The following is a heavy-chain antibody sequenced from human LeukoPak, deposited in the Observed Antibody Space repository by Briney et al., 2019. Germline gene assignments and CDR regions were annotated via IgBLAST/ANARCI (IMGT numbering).Heavy chain of an antibody. D-gene: IGHD5-12*01. V-gene: IGHV4-34*01. CDR3: ARLRGYSGYDY. Sequence: SETLSLTCAVYGGSFSGYYWSWIRQPPGKGLEWIGEINHSGSTNYNPSLKSRVTISVDTPKNQFSLKLSSVTAADTAVYYCARLRGYSGYDYWGQGTLVTVSS. CDR1: GGSFSGYY. CDR2: INHSGST. J-gene: IGHJ4*02.